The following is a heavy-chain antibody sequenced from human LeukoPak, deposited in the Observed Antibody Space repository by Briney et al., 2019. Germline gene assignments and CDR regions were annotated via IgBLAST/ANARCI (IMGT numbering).Heavy chain of an antibody. D-gene: IGHD6-13*01. V-gene: IGHV3-33*01. J-gene: IGHJ4*02. CDR3: TRDISSSWYDY. CDR2: IWSDGSNK. CDR1: GFTFSNYD. Sequence: GGSLRLSCAASGFTFSNYDMHWVRQAPGKGLEWVAVIWSDGSNKYYADSVKGRFTISRDNSKNTLYLQMNSLRAEDTAVFYCTRDISSSWYDYWGQGTLATVSS.